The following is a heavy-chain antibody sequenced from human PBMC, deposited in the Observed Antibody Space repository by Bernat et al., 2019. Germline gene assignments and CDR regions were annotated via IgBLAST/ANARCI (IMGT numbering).Heavy chain of an antibody. J-gene: IGHJ4*02. CDR1: GGTFSSYA. CDR2: IIPIFGTA. V-gene: IGHV1-69*01. CDR3: ASTVGSLDGRDYYFDY. Sequence: QVQLVQSGAEVKKPGSSVKVSCKASGGTFSSYAISWVRQAPGQGLEWMGGIIPIFGTANYAQKFQGRVTITTDESTSTAYMELSRLRSEDTAVYYCASTVGSLDGRDYYFDYWGQGTLVTVSA. D-gene: IGHD4-23*01.